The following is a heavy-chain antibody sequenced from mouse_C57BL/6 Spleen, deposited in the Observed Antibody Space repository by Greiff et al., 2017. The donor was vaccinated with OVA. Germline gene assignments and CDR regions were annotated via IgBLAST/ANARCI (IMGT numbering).Heavy chain of an antibody. V-gene: IGHV1-59*01. D-gene: IGHD4-1*01. Sequence: QVQLQQPGAELVRPGTSVKLSCKASGYTFTSYWMHWVKQRPGQGLEWIGVIDPSDSYTNYNQKFKGKATLTVDTSSSTAYMQLSSLTSEDSAVYYCASNWDVGAWFAYWSQGTLVTVSA. J-gene: IGHJ3*01. CDR2: IDPSDSYT. CDR3: ASNWDVGAWFAY. CDR1: GYTFTSYW.